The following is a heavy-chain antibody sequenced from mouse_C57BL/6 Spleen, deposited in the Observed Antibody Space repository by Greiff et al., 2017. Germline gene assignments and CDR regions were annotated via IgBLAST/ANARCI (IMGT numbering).Heavy chain of an antibody. V-gene: IGHV1-69*01. CDR3: ARGSFLDY. CDR1: GYTFTSSW. Sequence: QVLLKQPGAELVMPGASVKLSCKASGYTFTSSWMHWVKQRPGQGLEWIGEIDPSDSYPNYNQKFKGKSTLTVDKSSSTAYMQLSSLTSEDSAVYYCARGSFLDYWGQGTTLTVSS. CDR2: IDPSDSYP. J-gene: IGHJ2*01.